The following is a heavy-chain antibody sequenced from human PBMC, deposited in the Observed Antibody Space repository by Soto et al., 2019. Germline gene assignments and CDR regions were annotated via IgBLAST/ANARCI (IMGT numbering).Heavy chain of an antibody. CDR3: ARHYAEMATTHFDY. Sequence: QLQLQESGPGLVKPSETLSLTCTVSGGSISSSSYYWGWIRQPPGKGLEWIGSIYYSGSTYYNPSPKRRVTISVDTSKNQFSLKLSSATAADTAVYYCARHYAEMATTHFDYWGQGTLVTVSS. V-gene: IGHV4-39*01. CDR1: GGSISSSSYY. CDR2: IYYSGST. J-gene: IGHJ4*02. D-gene: IGHD5-12*01.